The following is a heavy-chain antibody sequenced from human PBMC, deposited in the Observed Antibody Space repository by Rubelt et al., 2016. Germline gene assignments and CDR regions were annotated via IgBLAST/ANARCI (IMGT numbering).Heavy chain of an antibody. J-gene: IGHJ5*02. CDR2: IYWEDDK. V-gene: IGHV2-5*02. CDR1: GFSLSTGGVG. D-gene: IGHD3-10*01. Sequence: QITLKESGPTVVKPTQTLTLTCTFSGFSLSTGGVGVGWIRQPPGKALEWLALIYWEDDKRYTPSLRNRLTITRDPSKNQVVLTMTNMDPVDTATYYCAHRPLITEVRGVSPWFDPWGQGILVTVSS. CDR3: AHRPLITEVRGVSPWFDP.